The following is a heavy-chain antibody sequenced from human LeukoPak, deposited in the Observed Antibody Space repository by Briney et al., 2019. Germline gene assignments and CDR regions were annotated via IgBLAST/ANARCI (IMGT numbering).Heavy chain of an antibody. V-gene: IGHV3-23*01. J-gene: IGHJ4*02. CDR1: GFTFSSYA. CDR3: AKEGDIVVVPAAMQSDY. Sequence: QPGGSLRLPCAASGFTFSSYAMSWVRQAPGKGLEWVSAISGSGGSTYYADSVKGRFTISRDNSKNTLYLQMNSLRAEDTAVYYCAKEGDIVVVPAAMQSDYWGQGTLVTVSS. D-gene: IGHD2-2*01. CDR2: ISGSGGST.